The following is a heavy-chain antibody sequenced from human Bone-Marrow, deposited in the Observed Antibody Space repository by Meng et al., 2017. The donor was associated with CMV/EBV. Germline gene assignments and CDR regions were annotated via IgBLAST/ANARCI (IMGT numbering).Heavy chain of an antibody. D-gene: IGHD2-2*01. CDR2: IYSGGSST. J-gene: IGHJ6*02. CDR3: ARDAGYCSSTSRSCAHYGMDV. V-gene: IGHV3-23*03. Sequence: GESLKISCAASGFTFSSYAMSWVRQAPGKGLEWVSVIYSGGSSTYYADSVKGRFTISRDNSKNTLYLQMNSLRAEDTAVYYCARDAGYCSSTSRSCAHYGMDVWGQGTTVTVSS. CDR1: GFTFSSYA.